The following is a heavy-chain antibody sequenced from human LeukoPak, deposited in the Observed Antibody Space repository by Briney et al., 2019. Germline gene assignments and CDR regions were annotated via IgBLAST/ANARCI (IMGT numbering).Heavy chain of an antibody. D-gene: IGHD5-18*01. CDR3: ARSPGYSYGYHFDY. J-gene: IGHJ4*02. V-gene: IGHV1-2*04. CDR1: GYTFTGYY. CDR2: INPNSGGT. Sequence: ASVKVSCKASGYTFTGYYMHWVRQAPGQGLEWMGWINPNSGGTNYAQKFQGWVTMTRDTSISTAYMELSRLRSDDTAVYYCARSPGYSYGYHFDYWGQGTLVTVSS.